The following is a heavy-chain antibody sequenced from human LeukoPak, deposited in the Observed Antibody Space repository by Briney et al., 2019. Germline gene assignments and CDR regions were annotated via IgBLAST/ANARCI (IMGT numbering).Heavy chain of an antibody. V-gene: IGHV1-18*04. J-gene: IGHJ3*02. CDR1: GYTFTSYY. D-gene: IGHD6-19*01. Sequence: PGASVKVSCKASGYTFTSYYMHWVRQAPGQGLEWMGWISAYNGNTNYAQKLQGRVTMTTDTSTSTAYMELRSLRSDDTAVYYCARRIAVAHNAFDIWGQGTMVTVSS. CDR3: ARRIAVAHNAFDI. CDR2: ISAYNGNT.